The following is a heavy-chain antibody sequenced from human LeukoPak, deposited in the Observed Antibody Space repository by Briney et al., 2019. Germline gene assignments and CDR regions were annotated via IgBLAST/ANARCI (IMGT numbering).Heavy chain of an antibody. CDR2: IKQDGSEK. CDR3: ASNLVVPAAPFDY. V-gene: IGHV3-7*01. J-gene: IGHJ4*02. Sequence: GGSLRLSCAASGFTFSSYWMSWVSQAQGKGVERVANIKQDGSEKYYVDSVKGRFTISRDNEKNSLYLQINSLRAEDTAVYYCASNLVVPAAPFDYWGQGTLVTVSS. D-gene: IGHD2-2*01. CDR1: GFTFSSYW.